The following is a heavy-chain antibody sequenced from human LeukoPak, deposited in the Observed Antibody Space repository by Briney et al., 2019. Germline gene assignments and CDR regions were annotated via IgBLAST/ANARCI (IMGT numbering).Heavy chain of an antibody. CDR2: ISYDGSNK. Sequence: GGSLRLSCAASGFTLSSYAMHWVRQAPGKGLEWVAVISYDGSNKYYADSVKGRFTISRDNSKNTLYLQMNSLRAEDTAVYYCARSPTHYDFWIGYFARRGGYYGMDVWGQGTTVTVSS. CDR1: GFTLSSYA. CDR3: ARSPTHYDFWIGYFARRGGYYGMDV. V-gene: IGHV3-30-3*01. J-gene: IGHJ6*02. D-gene: IGHD3-3*01.